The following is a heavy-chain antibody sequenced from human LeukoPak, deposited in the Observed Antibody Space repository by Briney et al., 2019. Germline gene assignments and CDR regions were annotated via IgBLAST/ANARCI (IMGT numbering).Heavy chain of an antibody. CDR2: IRYDGSNK. CDR1: AFTFSYYG. V-gene: IGHV3-30*02. D-gene: IGHD1-7*01. CDR3: AKSAYPNYYFDY. J-gene: IGHJ4*02. Sequence: GGSLRLSCAASAFTFSYYGIHWVRQAPGKGLEWVAFIRYDGSNKYYGDSVKGRFTISRDNSKNTLYLQMNSLRVEDTAVYYCAKSAYPNYYFDYGGQGTLVTVSS.